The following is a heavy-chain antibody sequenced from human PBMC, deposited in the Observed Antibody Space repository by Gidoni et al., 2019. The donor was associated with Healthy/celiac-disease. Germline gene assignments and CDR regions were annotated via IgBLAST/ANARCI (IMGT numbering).Heavy chain of an antibody. CDR1: GVTFSRYS. CDR3: ARVPDTYYYGSGPDY. V-gene: IGHV3-48*02. J-gene: IGHJ4*02. CDR2: ISSSSITI. D-gene: IGHD3-10*01. Sequence: EVQLVDAGCGLVQTGGSLRLSCAYSGVTFSRYSMNWVRQAPGKGLELVSYISSSSITIDYADSVKGRFTISRDNAKNSLYLQMNSLRDEDTAVYYCARVPDTYYYGSGPDYWGQGTLVTVSS.